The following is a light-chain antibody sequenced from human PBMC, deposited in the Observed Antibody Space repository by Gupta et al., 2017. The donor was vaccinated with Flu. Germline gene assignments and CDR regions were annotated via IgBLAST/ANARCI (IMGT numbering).Light chain of an antibody. CDR2: GAS. CDR1: QSVRSSQ. V-gene: IGKV3-20*01. J-gene: IGKJ1*01. Sequence: EIVLTQSPGTLSLSPGERATLSCRASQSVRSSQLAWYQQKPGQAPRLLIYGASSRATGIPDRFSGSGSETDFTLTISRLEPEDFAVYYCQQYVSSPWTFGQGTKVEIK. CDR3: QQYVSSPWT.